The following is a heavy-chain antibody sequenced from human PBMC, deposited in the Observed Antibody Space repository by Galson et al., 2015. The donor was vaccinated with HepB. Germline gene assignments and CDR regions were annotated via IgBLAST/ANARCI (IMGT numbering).Heavy chain of an antibody. CDR1: GFTVSSNY. Sequence: SLRLSCAASGFTVSSNYMSWVRQAPGKGLEWVSVIYSGGSTYYADSVKGRFTISRDNSKNTLYLQMNSLRTEDTAVYYCASNLNTYYYGSGSSTYYFDYWGQGTLVTVSS. J-gene: IGHJ4*02. CDR3: ASNLNTYYYGSGSSTYYFDY. V-gene: IGHV3-53*01. CDR2: IYSGGST. D-gene: IGHD3-10*01.